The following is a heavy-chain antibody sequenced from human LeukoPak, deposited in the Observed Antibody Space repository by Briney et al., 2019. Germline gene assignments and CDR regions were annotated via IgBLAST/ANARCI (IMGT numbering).Heavy chain of an antibody. D-gene: IGHD3-3*01. J-gene: IGHJ6*02. CDR2: IIPILGIA. CDR3: ARGYDFWSGQEGYGMDV. CDR1: GGTFSSYT. Sequence: ASVKVSCKASGGTFSSYTISWVRQAPGQGREWMGRIIPILGIANYAQKFQGRGTSTADKSTSTAYMELSSLRSEDTAVYYCARGYDFWSGQEGYGMDVWGQGTTVTVSS. V-gene: IGHV1-69*02.